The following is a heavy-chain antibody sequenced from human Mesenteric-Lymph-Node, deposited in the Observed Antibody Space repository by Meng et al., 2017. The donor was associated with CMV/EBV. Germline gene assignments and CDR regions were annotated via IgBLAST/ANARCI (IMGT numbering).Heavy chain of an antibody. V-gene: IGHV1-46*01. CDR1: GYTFTSYD. J-gene: IGHJ4*02. CDR2: INPHGGTT. CDR3: ARECGVGASTCMDY. Sequence: ASVKVSCKASGYTFTSYDINWVRQATGQGLEWMGIINPHGGTTSYAQKFQGRVTMTSDTSTGTVYMELSSLRSDDTAVYYCARECGVGASTCMDYWGQGTLVTVSS. D-gene: IGHD1-26*01.